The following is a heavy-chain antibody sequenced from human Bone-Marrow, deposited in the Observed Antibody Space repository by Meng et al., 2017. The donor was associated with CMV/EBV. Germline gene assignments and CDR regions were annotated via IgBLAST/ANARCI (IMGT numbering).Heavy chain of an antibody. D-gene: IGHD2-15*01. J-gene: IGHJ5*02. V-gene: IGHV3-21*01. CDR3: ARDLFQSYCSGGSCYAGSGWFDP. CDR2: ISSSRSYI. Sequence: MSWGRQAPGKGLEWVSSISSSRSYIYYADSVKGRFTISRDNAKNSLYLQMNSLRAEDTAVYYCARDLFQSYCSGGSCYAGSGWFDPRGQGTLVTVSS.